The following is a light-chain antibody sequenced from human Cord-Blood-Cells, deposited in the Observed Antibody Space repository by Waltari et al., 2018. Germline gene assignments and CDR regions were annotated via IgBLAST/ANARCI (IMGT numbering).Light chain of an antibody. CDR1: QSVSSN. V-gene: IGKV3-15*01. J-gene: IGKJ4*01. CDR2: GAA. Sequence: EIVMTQSPATLSVSPGERATLSCRASQSVSSNLACYQQKPGQAPRLLIYGAATRATDIPARFSGSGSGTEFTLTICSLQSGDFAVYYCQQYNNWPLTVGGGTKVEIK. CDR3: QQYNNWPLT.